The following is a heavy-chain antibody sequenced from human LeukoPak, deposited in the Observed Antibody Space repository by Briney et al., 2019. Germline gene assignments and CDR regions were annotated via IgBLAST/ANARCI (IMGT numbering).Heavy chain of an antibody. CDR2: IFDGGKT. Sequence: GGSLRLSCAASGFTVSSTGMNWVRQAPGQGLEWVSAIFDGGKTYYADAVKGRFTISRDSSKNILYLQMDSLRAEDTAVYYCARGESGSYYAAPFDNWGQGTLVTVSS. J-gene: IGHJ4*02. CDR3: ARGESGSYYAAPFDN. V-gene: IGHV3-53*01. CDR1: GFTVSSTG. D-gene: IGHD1-26*01.